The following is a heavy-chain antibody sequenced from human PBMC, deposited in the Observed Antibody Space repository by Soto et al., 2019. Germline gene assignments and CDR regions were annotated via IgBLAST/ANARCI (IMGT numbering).Heavy chain of an antibody. CDR1: GYTFSSYG. D-gene: IGHD3-10*01. Sequence: ASVKVSCKTSGYTFSSYGLSWVRQAPGQGLEWMGWSVAGSGNTIYAQKFQGRVTVTTDKSKNTVDLQMNSLRAEDTAVYYCAKVGPYDSGSYMFRYNWFGPWGPGTLVTVSS. CDR3: AKVGPYDSGSYMFRYNWFGP. J-gene: IGHJ5*02. CDR2: SVAGSGNT. V-gene: IGHV1-18*01.